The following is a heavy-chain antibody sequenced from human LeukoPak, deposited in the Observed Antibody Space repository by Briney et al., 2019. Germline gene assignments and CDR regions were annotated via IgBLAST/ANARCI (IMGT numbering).Heavy chain of an antibody. V-gene: IGHV3-21*01. CDR2: IISSSSYI. Sequence: GGSLKLSCAASGLTFSSYSMNWVRQAQGKGREWVSSIISSSSYIYYADSVKGRFTISRDNAKNSLYLQMNSLRAEDTAVYYCARASGIAVAGTRAADPSFDYWGQGTLVTVSS. J-gene: IGHJ4*02. D-gene: IGHD6-19*01. CDR3: ARASGIAVAGTRAADPSFDY. CDR1: GLTFSSYS.